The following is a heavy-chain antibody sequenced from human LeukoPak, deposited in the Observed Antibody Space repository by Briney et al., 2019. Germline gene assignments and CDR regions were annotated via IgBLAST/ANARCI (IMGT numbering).Heavy chain of an antibody. J-gene: IGHJ4*02. CDR1: GFTFNNYG. Sequence: SGGSLRLSCVASGFTFNNYGMSWVRQAPGKGLEWVSSISGGGGRTYFADSVKGRFTISRDNSRNTLFLQMNSLRVEDTAAYYCAKGQTGYWYQLTGYYFEYWGQGTLVTVSS. V-gene: IGHV3-23*01. D-gene: IGHD3-9*01. CDR3: AKGQTGYWYQLTGYYFEY. CDR2: ISGGGGRT.